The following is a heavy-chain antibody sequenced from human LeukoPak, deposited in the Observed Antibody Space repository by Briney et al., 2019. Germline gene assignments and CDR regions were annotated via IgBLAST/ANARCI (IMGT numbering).Heavy chain of an antibody. Sequence: GGSLRLSCAASGFTFSSYEMNWVRQAPGKGLEWVSYISSSGSTIYYADSVKGRFTISRDNAKNTLYLQMNSLRAEDTAVYYCARRGYSGYASGWYFDLWGRGTLVTVSS. V-gene: IGHV3-48*03. J-gene: IGHJ2*01. CDR1: GFTFSSYE. CDR2: ISSSGSTI. CDR3: ARRGYSGYASGWYFDL. D-gene: IGHD5-12*01.